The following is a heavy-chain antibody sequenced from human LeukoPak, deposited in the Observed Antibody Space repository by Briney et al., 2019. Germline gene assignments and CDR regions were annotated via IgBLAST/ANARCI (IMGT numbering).Heavy chain of an antibody. CDR3: AKRIQYSSSWDPFDY. D-gene: IGHD6-13*01. V-gene: IGHV3-7*01. CDR1: GFTFSSYW. Sequence: GGSLRLSCAASGFTFSSYWMSWVRQAPGKGLEWVANIKQDGSEKYYVDSVKGRFTISRDNAKNSLYLQMNSLRAEDTAVYYCAKRIQYSSSWDPFDYWGQGTLVTVSS. J-gene: IGHJ4*02. CDR2: IKQDGSEK.